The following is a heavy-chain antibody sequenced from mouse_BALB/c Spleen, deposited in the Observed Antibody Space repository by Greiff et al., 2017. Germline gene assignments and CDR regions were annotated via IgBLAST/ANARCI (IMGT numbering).Heavy chain of an antibody. CDR2: IYPGDGDT. V-gene: IGHV1-87*01. Sequence: QVQLQQSGAELARPGASVKLSCKASGYTFTSYWMQWVKQRPGQGLEWIGAIYPGDGDTRYTQKFKGKATLTADKSSSTAYMQLSSLASEDSAVYYCARSGGNAMDYWGQGTSVTVSS. CDR3: ARSGGNAMDY. J-gene: IGHJ4*01. CDR1: GYTFTSYW.